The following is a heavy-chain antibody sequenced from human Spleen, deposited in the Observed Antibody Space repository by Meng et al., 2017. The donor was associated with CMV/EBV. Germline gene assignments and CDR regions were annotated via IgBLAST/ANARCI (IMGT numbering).Heavy chain of an antibody. D-gene: IGHD4-11*01. J-gene: IGHJ5*02. V-gene: IGHV3-33*01. Sequence: GESLKISCAASGFTFSSYGMHWVRQAPGKGLEWVAVIWYDGSNKYYADSVKGRFTISRDNSKNTLYLQMNSLRAEDTAVYYCARGRVDSNYGSWFDPWGQGTLVTVSS. CDR3: ARGRVDSNYGSWFDP. CDR2: IWYDGSNK. CDR1: GFTFSSYG.